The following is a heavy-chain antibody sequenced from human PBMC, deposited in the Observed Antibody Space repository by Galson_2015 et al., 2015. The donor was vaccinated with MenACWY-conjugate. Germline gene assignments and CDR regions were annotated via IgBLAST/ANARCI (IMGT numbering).Heavy chain of an antibody. D-gene: IGHD1-1*01. V-gene: IGHV3-23*01. Sequence: PRLSCAVSGFTFNIYTMNWVRQAPGKGLEWVSSITDNGGRTYYADSVKGRFTISRDNSKNTLYLQMNNLRAEDTGLYYCARDYNTGRAGDYWGQGTLVTVSS. CDR1: GFTFNIYT. CDR2: ITDNGGRT. J-gene: IGHJ4*02. CDR3: ARDYNTGRAGDY.